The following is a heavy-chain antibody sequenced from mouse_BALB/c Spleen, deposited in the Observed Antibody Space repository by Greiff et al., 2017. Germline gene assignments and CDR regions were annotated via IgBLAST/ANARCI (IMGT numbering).Heavy chain of an antibody. D-gene: IGHD2-3*01. CDR1: GYTFTSYD. CDR3: ARLGDGYTALAY. Sequence: VQLQQPGAELVKPGASVKLSCKASGYTFTSYDINWVKQRPGQGLEWIGWIYPGDGSTKYNENFKGKATLTADKSSSTAYMQLSSLTSENSAVYFCARLGDGYTALAYWGQGTLVTVSA. J-gene: IGHJ3*01. CDR2: IYPGDGST. V-gene: IGHV1S56*01.